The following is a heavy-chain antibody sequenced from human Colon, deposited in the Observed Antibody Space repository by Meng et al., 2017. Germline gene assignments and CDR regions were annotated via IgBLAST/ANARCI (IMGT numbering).Heavy chain of an antibody. CDR2: IYRSGST. V-gene: IGHV4-4*02. Sequence: RVSGPGPVKPSGTLSLTCVVSGCSLISSTGWTWVRQAPGKGLEWIGEIYRSGSTNYNPSLKSRVTISIDTSKNEFSLKLTSVTAADTALYYCARRVQYSSGYYYFDFWGQGTLVTVSS. J-gene: IGHJ4*02. CDR1: GCSLISSTG. D-gene: IGHD3-22*01. CDR3: ARRVQYSSGYYYFDF.